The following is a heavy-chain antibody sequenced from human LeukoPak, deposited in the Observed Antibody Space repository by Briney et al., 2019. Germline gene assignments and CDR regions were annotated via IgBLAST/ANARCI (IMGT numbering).Heavy chain of an antibody. CDR3: ASCIFGVVIVHY. Sequence: SESLSLTCTVSGYSISSGYYWGWIRQPPGKGLEWIGSIYHSGSTYYNPSLKSRVTISVDTSKNQFSLKLSSVTAADTAVHYCASCIFGVVIVHYLGEGTLVTVCS. CDR1: GYSISSGYY. J-gene: IGHJ4*02. V-gene: IGHV4-38-2*02. CDR2: IYHSGST. D-gene: IGHD3-3*02.